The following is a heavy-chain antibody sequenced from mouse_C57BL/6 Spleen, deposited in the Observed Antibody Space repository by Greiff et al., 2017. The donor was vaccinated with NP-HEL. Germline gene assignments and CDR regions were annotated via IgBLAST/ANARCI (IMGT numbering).Heavy chain of an antibody. CDR1: GYTFTSYW. CDR3: ARSNYDYDYYAMDY. D-gene: IGHD2-4*01. J-gene: IGHJ4*01. Sequence: QVQLQQPGAELVRPGTSVKLSCKASGYTFTSYWMHWVKQRPGQGLEWIGVIDPSDSYTNYNQKFKGKATLTVDTSSSTAYMQLSSLTSEDSAVYYCARSNYDYDYYAMDYWGQGTSVTVSS. V-gene: IGHV1-59*01. CDR2: IDPSDSYT.